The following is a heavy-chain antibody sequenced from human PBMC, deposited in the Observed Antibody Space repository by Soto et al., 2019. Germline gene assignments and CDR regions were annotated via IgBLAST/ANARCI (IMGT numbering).Heavy chain of an antibody. V-gene: IGHV3-15*01. CDR1: GFTFSNAW. Sequence: GGSLRLSCAASGFTFSNAWMSWVRQAPGKGLEWVGRIKSKTDGGTTDYAAPVKGRFTISRDDSKNTLYLQMNSLKTEDTAVYYCTTGTRAVAGDYVDYWGQGTLVTVSS. CDR2: IKSKTDGGTT. J-gene: IGHJ4*02. D-gene: IGHD6-19*01. CDR3: TTGTRAVAGDYVDY.